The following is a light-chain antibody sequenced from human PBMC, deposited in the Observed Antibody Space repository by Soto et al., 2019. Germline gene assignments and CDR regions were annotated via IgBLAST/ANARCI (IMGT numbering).Light chain of an antibody. CDR1: QTISSW. CDR3: QHSNSYSEA. CDR2: KAS. V-gene: IGKV1-5*03. Sequence: DIQMTESPSTMSGSVGDTVTITCRASQTISSWLAWYQQKQGKAPKLLIYKASTLKSGVPSRFSGIGSGTECTITISSLQTDDFATYDGQHSNSYSEAFGQGTKVDI. J-gene: IGKJ1*01.